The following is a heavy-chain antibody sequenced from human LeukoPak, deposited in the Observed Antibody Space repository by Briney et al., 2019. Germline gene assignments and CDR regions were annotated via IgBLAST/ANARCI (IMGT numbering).Heavy chain of an antibody. CDR1: GGSFSSYY. Sequence: SETLSLTCGVYGGSFSSYYWSWIRQPAGKGLEWIGRIYTSGSTNYNPSLKSRVTISVDTSKNQFSLKLSSVTAADTAVYYCARGYYDSSVIRAGDAFDIWGQGTMVTVSS. J-gene: IGHJ3*02. D-gene: IGHD3-22*01. CDR2: IYTSGST. V-gene: IGHV4-59*10. CDR3: ARGYYDSSVIRAGDAFDI.